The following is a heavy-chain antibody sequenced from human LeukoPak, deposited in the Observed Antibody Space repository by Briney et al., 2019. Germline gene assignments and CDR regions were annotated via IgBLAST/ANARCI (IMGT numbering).Heavy chain of an antibody. Sequence: GGSLRLSCAASGFTFSSYGMHWVRQAPGKGLEWVSVIYSGGSTYYADSVKGRFTISRDNSKNTLYLQMNSLRAEDTAVYYCARTSRGNWGQGTLVTVSS. J-gene: IGHJ4*02. V-gene: IGHV3-NL1*01. CDR3: ARTSRGN. CDR1: GFTFSSYG. CDR2: IYSGGST.